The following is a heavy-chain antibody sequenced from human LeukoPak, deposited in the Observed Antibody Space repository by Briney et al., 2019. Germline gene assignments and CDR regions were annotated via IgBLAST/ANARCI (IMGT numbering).Heavy chain of an antibody. CDR3: AREFLEANYFDY. Sequence: ASVKASCKASGYTFTGYYMHWVRQAPGQGLEWMGWINPNSGGTNYAQKFQGRVTMTRDTSISTAYMELSRLRSDDTAVYYCAREFLEANYFDYWGQGTLVTVSS. V-gene: IGHV1-2*02. CDR2: INPNSGGT. CDR1: GYTFTGYY. D-gene: IGHD5-24*01. J-gene: IGHJ4*02.